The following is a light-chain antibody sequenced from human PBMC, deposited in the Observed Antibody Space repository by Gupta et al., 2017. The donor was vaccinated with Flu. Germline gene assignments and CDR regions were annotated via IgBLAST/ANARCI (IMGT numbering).Light chain of an antibody. CDR3: QAWEIGTVI. Sequence: SHKLTQPPSVSVFPAQTSIIASSGDALGNRNVFWYQQKPGQSPVAVIDEENKRPSGIAGRFSGSNSGNAATLTIGGSRALDEADYYCQAWEIGTVIFGGGTRLTVL. CDR2: EEN. V-gene: IGLV3-1*01. CDR1: ALGNRN. J-gene: IGLJ2*01.